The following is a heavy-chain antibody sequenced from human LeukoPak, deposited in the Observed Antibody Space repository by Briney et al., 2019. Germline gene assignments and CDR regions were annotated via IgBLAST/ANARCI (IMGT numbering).Heavy chain of an antibody. J-gene: IGHJ6*03. V-gene: IGHV3-48*01. CDR1: GGSISSSN. CDR2: IGTSSTTV. D-gene: IGHD3-3*01. CDR3: ARDDFWSGYPYYYYYYMDV. Sequence: PSETLSLTCAVSGGSISSSNWWSWVRQPPGKGLEWVSFIGTSSTTVYYADSVKGRFSISRDNAKNSLYLHMNSLRAEDTAVYYCARDDFWSGYPYYYYYYMDVWDKGTTVTVSS.